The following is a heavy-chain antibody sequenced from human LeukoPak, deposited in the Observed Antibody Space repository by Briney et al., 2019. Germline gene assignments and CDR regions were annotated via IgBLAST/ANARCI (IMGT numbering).Heavy chain of an antibody. J-gene: IGHJ4*02. CDR2: IKQDGSEK. V-gene: IGHV3-7*01. Sequence: PGGSLRLSCAASGFTFSSYWMSWVRQAPGKGLEWMANIKQDGSEKYYVDSVKGRFTISRDNAKNSLYLQMNSLRAEDTAVYYCARDSEGGYDYDPFFDYWGQGTLVTVSS. CDR3: ARDSEGGYDYDPFFDY. CDR1: GFTFSSYW. D-gene: IGHD5-12*01.